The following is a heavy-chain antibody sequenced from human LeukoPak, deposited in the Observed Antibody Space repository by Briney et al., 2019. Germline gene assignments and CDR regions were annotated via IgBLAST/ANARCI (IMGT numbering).Heavy chain of an antibody. D-gene: IGHD3-22*01. CDR1: GFTFSSYA. V-gene: IGHV3-23*01. CDR3: AKEPRYYYDSSGYLDY. J-gene: IGHJ4*02. Sequence: GGSLRLSCAASGFTFSSYAMSWVRQAPGKGLEWVSAISGSGGSTYYADSVKGRFTISRDNSKNTLYLQMNSLRAEDTAVYYCAKEPRYYYDSSGYLDYWGQGTLVTVSS. CDR2: ISGSGGST.